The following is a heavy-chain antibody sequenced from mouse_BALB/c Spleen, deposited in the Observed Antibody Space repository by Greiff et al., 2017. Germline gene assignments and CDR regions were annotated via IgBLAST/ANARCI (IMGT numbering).Heavy chain of an antibody. Sequence: VKLMESGPGLVQPSQSLSITCTVSGFSLTSYGVHWVRQSPGKGLAWLGVIWSGGSTDYNAAFISRLSISKDNSKSQVFFKMNSLQANDTAIYYCARSYYYGSNWYFDVWGAGTTVTVSS. CDR3: ARSYYYGSNWYFDV. CDR1: GFSLTSYG. D-gene: IGHD1-1*01. J-gene: IGHJ1*01. CDR2: IWSGGST. V-gene: IGHV2-2*02.